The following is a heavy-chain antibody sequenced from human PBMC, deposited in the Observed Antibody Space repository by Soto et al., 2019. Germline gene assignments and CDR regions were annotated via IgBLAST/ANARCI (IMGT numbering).Heavy chain of an antibody. V-gene: IGHV1-69*13. Sequence: SVKVSCKASGGTFSSYAISWVLQAPGQGLEWMGGIIPIFGTAHYAQKFQGRVTITADESTSTAYMELSSLRSEDTAVYYCARWEGSSGYDERNWFDHWGQGTLVTVSS. CDR3: ARWEGSSGYDERNWFDH. CDR2: IIPIFGTA. CDR1: GGTFSSYA. D-gene: IGHD5-12*01. J-gene: IGHJ5*02.